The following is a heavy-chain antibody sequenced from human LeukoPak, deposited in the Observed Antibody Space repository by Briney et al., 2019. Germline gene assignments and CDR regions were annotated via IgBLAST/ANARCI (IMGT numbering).Heavy chain of an antibody. V-gene: IGHV4-59*01. CDR3: ARENRGTDAFDI. Sequence: SETLSLTCTVSGGSISSYYWSWIRQPPGKGLEWIGYIYYSGSTNYNPSLKSRVTISVDTSKNQFSLKLSSVTAADTAVYYCARENRGTDAFDIWGQGTMVTVSP. CDR2: IYYSGST. D-gene: IGHD1-14*01. J-gene: IGHJ3*02. CDR1: GGSISSYY.